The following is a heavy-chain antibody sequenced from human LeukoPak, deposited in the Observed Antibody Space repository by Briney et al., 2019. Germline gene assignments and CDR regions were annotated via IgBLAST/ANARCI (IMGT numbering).Heavy chain of an antibody. CDR3: AKKYSSSSRGFDP. D-gene: IGHD6-6*01. CDR1: GGPISSSSYY. J-gene: IGHJ5*02. Sequence: SETLSLTCTVSGGPISSSSYYWGWIRQPPGRGLEWIGSIYYSGSTYYNPSLKSRVTISVDTSKNQFSLKLSSVTAADTAVYYCAKKYSSSSRGFDPWGQGTLVTVSS. V-gene: IGHV4-39*07. CDR2: IYYSGST.